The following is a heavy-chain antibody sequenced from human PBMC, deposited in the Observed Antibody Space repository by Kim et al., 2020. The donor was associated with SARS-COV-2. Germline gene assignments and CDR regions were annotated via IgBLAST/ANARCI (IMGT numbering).Heavy chain of an antibody. V-gene: IGHV1-58*02. J-gene: IGHJ6*03. CDR3: AASLRFEPYYMDV. CDR1: GFTFTSSA. CDR2: IVVGSGNT. Sequence: SVKVSCKASGFTFTSSAMQWVRQARGQRLEWIGWIVVGSGNTNYAQKFQERVTITRDMSTSTAYMELSSLRSEDTAVYYCAASLRFEPYYMDVWGKGTTVTVSS. D-gene: IGHD3-3*01.